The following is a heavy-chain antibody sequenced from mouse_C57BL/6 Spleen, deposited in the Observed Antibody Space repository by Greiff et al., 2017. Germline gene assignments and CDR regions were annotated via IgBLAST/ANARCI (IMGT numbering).Heavy chain of an antibody. V-gene: IGHV5-12*01. J-gene: IGHJ2*01. CDR1: GFTFSDYY. CDR2: MSNGGGST. CDR3: ARQGLRRGYFDY. Sequence: EVMLVESGGGLVQPGGSLKLSCAASGFTFSDYYMYWVRQTPENRLEWVAYMSNGGGSTYYPDTVKGRFTISRDNAKNTLYLQMSRLKSEDTAMYYCARQGLRRGYFDYWGQGTTLTVSS. D-gene: IGHD2-4*01.